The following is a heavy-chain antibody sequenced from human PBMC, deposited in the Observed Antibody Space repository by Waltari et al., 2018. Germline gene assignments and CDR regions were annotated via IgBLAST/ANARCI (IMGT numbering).Heavy chain of an antibody. CDR3: AGNWPGYGSDY. Sequence: QVQLQESGPGLVKPSETLSLTCTVSGGSLNTYYWSWIRQPPGKGLEWIGYGDYSGSTNYTPSLKSRVTISVDTSKSQFSLKLSSVTAADTAVYYCAGNWPGYGSDYWGQGTLVSVSS. CDR1: GGSLNTYY. J-gene: IGHJ4*02. CDR2: GDYSGST. V-gene: IGHV4-59*08. D-gene: IGHD5-18*01.